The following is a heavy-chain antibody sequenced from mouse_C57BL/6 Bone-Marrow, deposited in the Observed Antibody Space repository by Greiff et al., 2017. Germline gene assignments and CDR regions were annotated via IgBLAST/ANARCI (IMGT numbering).Heavy chain of an antibody. J-gene: IGHJ4*01. CDR2: LSDGGSYT. D-gene: IGHD1-1*01. Sequence: EVQRVESGGGLVKPGGSLKLSCAASGFTFSSYAMSWVRQTPEKRLEWVATLSDGGSYTYYPDNVKGRFTISRDNAKNNLYLQMSHLKSEDTAMYYCARAFYYYGSNYAMDYWGQGTSVTVSS. CDR3: ARAFYYYGSNYAMDY. CDR1: GFTFSSYA. V-gene: IGHV5-4*01.